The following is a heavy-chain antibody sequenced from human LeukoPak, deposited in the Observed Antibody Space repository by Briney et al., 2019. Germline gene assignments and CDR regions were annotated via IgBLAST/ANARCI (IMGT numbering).Heavy chain of an antibody. D-gene: IGHD5-18*01. CDR1: GFTFSSYS. CDR2: ISSSSSSI. CDR3: AGASGDIVETATMGSY. J-gene: IGHJ4*02. V-gene: IGHV3-21*01. Sequence: GGSLRLSCAASGFTFSSYSKNWVRQAPGKGLEWVSSISSSSSSIYYADSVKGRFTISRGNAKNSLYLQMNSLRAEDTAVYYCAGASGDIVETATMGSYWGQGTLVTVSS.